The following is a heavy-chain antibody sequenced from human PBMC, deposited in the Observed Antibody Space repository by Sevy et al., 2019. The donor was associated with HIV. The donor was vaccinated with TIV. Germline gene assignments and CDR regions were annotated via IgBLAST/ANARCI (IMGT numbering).Heavy chain of an antibody. J-gene: IGHJ4*02. V-gene: IGHV1-8*01. CDR1: GYAFSNYE. CDR3: ARGWTRIYLMLPVD. Sequence: ASVKVSCQTSGYAFSNYEINWVRQATGQGLEWMGRMNPNSGDTSYSQKFQGRVTMTSDTPTSTVYMELSGLRFEDTAVYYCARGWTRIYLMLPVDWGQGTLVTVSS. CDR2: MNPNSGDT. D-gene: IGHD2-15*01.